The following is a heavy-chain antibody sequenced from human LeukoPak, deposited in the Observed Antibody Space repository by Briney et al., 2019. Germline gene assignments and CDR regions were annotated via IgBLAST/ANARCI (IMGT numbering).Heavy chain of an antibody. J-gene: IGHJ4*02. CDR2: IPYDGSNK. D-gene: IGHD3-3*01. CDR3: ASLLIGYYQSFSYNTFDY. CDR1: GFTFSSYA. Sequence: PGGSLRLSCAASGFTFSSYAMHWVRQAPGKGLEWVAVIPYDGSNKYYADSVKGRFTISRDNSENTLYLQMNSLRAEDTAVYYCASLLIGYYQSFSYNTFDYWGQGSLVTVSS. V-gene: IGHV3-30-3*01.